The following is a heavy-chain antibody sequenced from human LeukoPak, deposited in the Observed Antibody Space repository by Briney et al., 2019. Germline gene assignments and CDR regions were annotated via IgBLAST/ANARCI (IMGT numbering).Heavy chain of an antibody. CDR2: MNTKSGNT. V-gene: IGHV1-8*03. J-gene: IGHJ6*02. Sequence: ASVKVSCKASGYTFTRYDINWVRQATGQGLEWMGWMNTKSGNTGHAQKFQGRVTITRDTSISTVYMELSSLRSEDTAVYYCASSIAVAGDYYYYGMDVWGQGTTVTVSS. CDR3: ASSIAVAGDYYYYGMDV. D-gene: IGHD6-19*01. CDR1: GYTFTRYD.